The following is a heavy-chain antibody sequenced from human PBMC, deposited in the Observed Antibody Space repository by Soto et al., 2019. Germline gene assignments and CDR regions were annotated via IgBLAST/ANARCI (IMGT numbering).Heavy chain of an antibody. CDR1: GGSISSYY. V-gene: IGHV4-59*08. CDR3: ARHNYGSGSTYFEY. D-gene: IGHD3-10*01. J-gene: IGHJ4*02. CDR2: IYYSGST. Sequence: PSETLSLTCTVSGGSISSYYWSWIRQPPGKGLEWIGYIYYSGSTNYNPSLKGRVTISVDTSKNQFSLKLNSMAAADTAVYYCARHNYGSGSTYFEYWGQGTLVTVSS.